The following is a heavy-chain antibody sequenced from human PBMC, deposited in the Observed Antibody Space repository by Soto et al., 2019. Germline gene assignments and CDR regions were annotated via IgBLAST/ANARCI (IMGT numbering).Heavy chain of an antibody. Sequence: QIEHWGAGLLKPSETLSLTCTVYGDSFSRYYWSWIRQPPGKGLEWIGEINYSGSNNYSPSLKTRVTILVETSKKEFSLKRTSVTAADTAVYYCVRGRRVGYCLGVSCHNWFDPWGQGTLVSVSS. V-gene: IGHV4-34*01. CDR3: VRGRRVGYCLGVSCHNWFDP. CDR1: GDSFSRYY. CDR2: INYSGSN. D-gene: IGHD2-15*01. J-gene: IGHJ5*02.